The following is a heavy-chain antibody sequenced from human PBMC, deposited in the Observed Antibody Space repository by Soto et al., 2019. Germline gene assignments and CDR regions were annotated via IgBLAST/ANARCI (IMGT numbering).Heavy chain of an antibody. D-gene: IGHD1-26*01. CDR1: GYTFIGYY. CDR2: INPRSGDT. V-gene: IGHV1-2*05. Sequence: QVQLVQSGAEVKKPGASVKVSCKASGYTFIGYYIHWVRQAPGQGLEWMGRINPRSGDTTYAQKLQGRLTMTRDTSISTAYMELSSLRSDDTGVYYCGRDGVGATPLGWFDPWGQGSLVTVSS. CDR3: GRDGVGATPLGWFDP. J-gene: IGHJ5*02.